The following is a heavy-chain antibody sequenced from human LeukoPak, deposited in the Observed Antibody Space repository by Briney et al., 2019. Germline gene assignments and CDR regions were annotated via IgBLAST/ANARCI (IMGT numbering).Heavy chain of an antibody. CDR1: GSTLSSHW. CDR2: ICDSGRTI. V-gene: IGHV3-11*01. Sequence: GGSLRLSCAASGSTLSSHWMSWIRQGPGKGLEWVSYICDSGRTIYYADSVKGRFTISRDNAKNSVYLQMNNLGAEDTAVYYCARDRLGDYDHSGYYDKWGQGTLVTVSS. J-gene: IGHJ4*02. CDR3: ARDRLGDYDHSGYYDK. D-gene: IGHD3-22*01.